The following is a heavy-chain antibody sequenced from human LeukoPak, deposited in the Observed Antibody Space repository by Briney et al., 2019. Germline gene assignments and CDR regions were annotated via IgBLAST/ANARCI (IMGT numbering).Heavy chain of an antibody. V-gene: IGHV3-30*04. CDR1: GFTFSSYA. D-gene: IGHD3-22*01. CDR2: ISYDGSNK. CDR3: ARGDDSSGYRAHFDY. Sequence: GGSLRLSCAATGFTFSSYAMHWVRQAPGKGLEWVAVISYDGSNKYYADSVKGRFTISRDNSKNTLYLQMNSLRAEDTAVYYCARGDDSSGYRAHFDYWGQGTLVTVSS. J-gene: IGHJ4*02.